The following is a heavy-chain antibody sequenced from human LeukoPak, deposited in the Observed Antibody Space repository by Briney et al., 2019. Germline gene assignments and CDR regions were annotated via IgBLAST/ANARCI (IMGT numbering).Heavy chain of an antibody. Sequence: SETLSLTCAVYGGSFSGHYWTWIRQTPGKGLEWIGEINHSGSTTYNPSLNDRVTISVDTSKNQFSLKLSSVTAADTAVYYCARPRYGSGSLDSWGQGTLVTVSS. V-gene: IGHV4-34*01. J-gene: IGHJ4*02. CDR1: GGSFSGHY. CDR2: INHSGST. D-gene: IGHD3-10*01. CDR3: ARPRYGSGSLDS.